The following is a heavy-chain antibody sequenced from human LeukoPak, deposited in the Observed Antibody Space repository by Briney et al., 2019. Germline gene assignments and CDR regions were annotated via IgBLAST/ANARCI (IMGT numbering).Heavy chain of an antibody. CDR2: IYTSGST. J-gene: IGHJ6*03. Sequence: SETLSLTCTVSGGSVSSGSYYWSWIRQPAGKGLEWIGRIYTSGSTNYNPSLKSRVTIPVDTSKNQFSLKLSSVTAADTAVYYCARDGIVVVPAAIGYYYYYMDVWGKGTTVTVSS. V-gene: IGHV4-61*02. D-gene: IGHD2-2*02. CDR1: GGSVSSGSYY. CDR3: ARDGIVVVPAAIGYYYYYMDV.